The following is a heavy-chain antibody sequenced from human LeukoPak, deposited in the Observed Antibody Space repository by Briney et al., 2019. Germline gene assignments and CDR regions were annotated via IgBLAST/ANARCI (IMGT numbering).Heavy chain of an antibody. CDR1: GGSISSYY. J-gene: IGHJ3*02. CDR2: VYYSGST. CDR3: AREPRLNAFDI. V-gene: IGHV4-4*08. Sequence: SETLSLTCTVSGGSISSYYWSWIRQPPGKGLEWIGYVYYSGSTNYNPSLKSRVTISVDTSKNQFSLKLSSVTAADTAVYYCAREPRLNAFDIWGQGTMVTVSS. D-gene: IGHD2-21*01.